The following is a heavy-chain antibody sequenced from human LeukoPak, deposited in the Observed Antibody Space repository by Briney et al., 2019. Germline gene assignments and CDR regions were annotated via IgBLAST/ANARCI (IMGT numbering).Heavy chain of an antibody. CDR3: ARVGYFAGYY. J-gene: IGHJ4*02. CDR2: IKHDGSEK. V-gene: IGHV3-7*04. Sequence: GGSLRLSCAASGFTFSSNWMSWVRQAPGKGLEWVANIKHDGSEKYYVDSVKGRFTISRDNAKNSLYLQMDSLRAEDTAVYYCARVGYFAGYYWGQGTLVTVSS. CDR1: GFTFSSNW. D-gene: IGHD3-9*01.